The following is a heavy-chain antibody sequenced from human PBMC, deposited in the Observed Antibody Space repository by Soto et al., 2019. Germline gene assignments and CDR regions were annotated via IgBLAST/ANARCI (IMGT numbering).Heavy chain of an antibody. CDR1: GGTFSSYA. Sequence: SVKVSFKASGGTFSSYAISWVRQAPGQGLEWMGGIIPIFGTANYAQKFQGRVTITADESTSTAYMELSSLRSEDTAVYYCARGYYGGNSGLYYYYYGMDVWGQGTTVTVSS. D-gene: IGHD4-17*01. CDR2: IIPIFGTA. CDR3: ARGYYGGNSGLYYYYYGMDV. J-gene: IGHJ6*02. V-gene: IGHV1-69*13.